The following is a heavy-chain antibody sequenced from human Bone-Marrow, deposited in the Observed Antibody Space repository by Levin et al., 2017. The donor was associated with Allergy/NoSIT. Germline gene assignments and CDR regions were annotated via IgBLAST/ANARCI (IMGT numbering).Heavy chain of an antibody. V-gene: IGHV3-23*01. J-gene: IGHJ3*01. CDR2: INKSGGST. D-gene: IGHD1-26*01. CDR3: ARAVGSLDPFDV. CDR1: GFTFSYYS. Sequence: GGSLRLSCAASGFTFSYYSMGWIRQAPGKGPEWVSSINKSGGSTYYADSVKGRFTISRDSSKNTLYLQMDSLRGEDTALYYCARAVGSLDPFDVWGQGTVVTVSS.